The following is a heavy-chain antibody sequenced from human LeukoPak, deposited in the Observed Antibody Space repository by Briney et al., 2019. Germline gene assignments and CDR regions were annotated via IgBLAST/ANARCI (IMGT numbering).Heavy chain of an antibody. D-gene: IGHD1-14*01. CDR2: MNPNSGNT. CDR3: ARVGRVRTANFDY. CDR1: GYTFTSYD. Sequence: ASVKVSCKASGYTFTSYDINWVRQATGQGLEWMGWMNPNSGNTGYAQKFQGRVTITRNTSISTAYMELSSLRSEDTAVYYCARVGRVRTANFDYWGQGTLVTVSS. V-gene: IGHV1-8*03. J-gene: IGHJ4*02.